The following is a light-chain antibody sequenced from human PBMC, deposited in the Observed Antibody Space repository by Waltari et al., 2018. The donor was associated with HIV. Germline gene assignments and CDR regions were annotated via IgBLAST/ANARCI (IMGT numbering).Light chain of an antibody. CDR2: GAS. V-gene: IGKV3-15*01. CDR3: QQNIHWPPYT. Sequence: LTQSPATLSVSPGERVTLSCRASQSLTANLAWYQQRPGQAPRLLLYGASSRATDIPARFTGSGSGTDYTLTISSVQSEDSAVYYCQQNIHWPPYTFGQGTKL. CDR1: QSLTAN. J-gene: IGKJ2*01.